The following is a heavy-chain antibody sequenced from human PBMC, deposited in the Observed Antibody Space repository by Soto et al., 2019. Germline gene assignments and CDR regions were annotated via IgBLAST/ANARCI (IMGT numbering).Heavy chain of an antibody. D-gene: IGHD6-6*01. CDR3: AAQLVRPYYYYGMDV. Sequence: SVKVSCKASGGTFSSYAIRWVRQAPGQGLEWMGGIIPIFGTANYAQKFQGRVTITADESTSTAYMELSSLRSEDTAVYYCAAQLVRPYYYYGMDVWGQGTTVTVSS. J-gene: IGHJ6*02. CDR2: IIPIFGTA. V-gene: IGHV1-69*13. CDR1: GGTFSSYA.